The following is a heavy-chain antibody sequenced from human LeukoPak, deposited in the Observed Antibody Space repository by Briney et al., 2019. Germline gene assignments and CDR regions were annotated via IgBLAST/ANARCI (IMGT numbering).Heavy chain of an antibody. J-gene: IGHJ4*02. CDR1: GFSFSGHW. V-gene: IGHV3-7*05. CDR2: IKADGSEK. CDR3: AYRNNFEY. D-gene: IGHD1-26*01. Sequence: GGSLRLSCAASGFSFSGHWMNWVRQPPGKGLEWVANIKADGSEKYYVDSVKGRFTISRDDAKRTVDLQMDNLGAEDTAIYYCAYRNNFEYWGQGALVTVSS.